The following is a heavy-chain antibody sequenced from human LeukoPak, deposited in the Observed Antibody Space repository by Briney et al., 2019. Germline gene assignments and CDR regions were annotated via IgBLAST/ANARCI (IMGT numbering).Heavy chain of an antibody. CDR2: ISSSSSYI. J-gene: IGHJ4*02. V-gene: IGHV3-21*01. D-gene: IGHD6-6*01. CDR3: ARVGYSSSSDRDY. CDR1: GFTFSSYS. Sequence: GGSLRLSCAASGFTFSSYSMNWVRQAPGKGLEWVSSISSSSSYIYYADSVRGRFTISRDNAKNSLYLQMNSLRAEDTAVYYCARVGYSSSSDRDYWGQGTLVTVSS.